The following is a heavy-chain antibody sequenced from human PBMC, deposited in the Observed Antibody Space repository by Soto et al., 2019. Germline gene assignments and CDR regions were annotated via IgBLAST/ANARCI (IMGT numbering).Heavy chain of an antibody. CDR1: GFTFSSYA. V-gene: IGHV3-23*01. CDR2: ISGSGGST. D-gene: IGHD2-15*01. Sequence: GGSLRLSCAASGFTFSSYAMSWVRQAPGKGLEWVSAISGSGGSTYYADSVKGRFTISRDNSKNTLYLQMNSLRAEDTAVYYCAKIQFPYCSGGSCSYEGDAFDIWGQGTMVTVSS. CDR3: AKIQFPYCSGGSCSYEGDAFDI. J-gene: IGHJ3*02.